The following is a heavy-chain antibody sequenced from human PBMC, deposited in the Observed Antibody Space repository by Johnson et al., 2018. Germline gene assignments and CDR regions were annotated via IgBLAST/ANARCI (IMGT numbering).Heavy chain of an antibody. CDR3: AKDRSSSWYGDYFDY. D-gene: IGHD6-13*01. CDR1: GFTFSKFG. Sequence: VQLVESGGGLVQPGGSLRLSCAASGFTFSKFGMSWVRQAPGKGLEWVSGISGNGVYTYYADSVKGRFTISRDNSKDLLYLQMNSLRAEDTAVYYCAKDRSSSWYGDYFDYWGQETLVTVSS. CDR2: ISGNGVYT. J-gene: IGHJ4*02. V-gene: IGHV3-23*04.